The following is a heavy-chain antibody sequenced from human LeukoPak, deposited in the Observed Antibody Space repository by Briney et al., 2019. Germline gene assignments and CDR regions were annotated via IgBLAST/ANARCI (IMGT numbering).Heavy chain of an antibody. J-gene: IGHJ4*02. CDR1: GFTFSPYG. D-gene: IGHD3-9*01. V-gene: IGHV3-30*02. CDR2: IRYDGNNK. CDR3: AKSRCSRRYFDWLSPDY. Sequence: PPGGSLRLSCVASGFTFSPYGMHWVRQAPGKGLEWVAFIRYDGNNKYYADSVKGRFTIARDNSKNTLYLQMNSLRAEDTAVYYCAKSRCSRRYFDWLSPDYCGQGTLVTVSS.